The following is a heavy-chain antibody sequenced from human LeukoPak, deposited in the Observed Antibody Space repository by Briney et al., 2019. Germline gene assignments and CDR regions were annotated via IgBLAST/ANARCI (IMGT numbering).Heavy chain of an antibody. Sequence: ASVKVSCKGSGYTFTDYYIHWVRQAPGQGLEWMGWINPDSGSTNYVRNFQGRVTMTRDPSINTAYMELNTLRSDDTALYFCARDHRHTSDYQDFDYWGQGTLVTASS. CDR2: INPDSGST. J-gene: IGHJ4*02. V-gene: IGHV1-2*02. CDR1: GYTFTDYY. CDR3: ARDHRHTSDYQDFDY. D-gene: IGHD5-12*01.